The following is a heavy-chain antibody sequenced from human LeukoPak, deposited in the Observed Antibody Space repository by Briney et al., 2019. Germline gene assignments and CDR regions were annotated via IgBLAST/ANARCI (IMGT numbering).Heavy chain of an antibody. D-gene: IGHD3-3*01. CDR3: ARVSYDFWSGYYYYYYYYMDV. CDR1: GFTFSSYW. V-gene: IGHV3-7*01. Sequence: SGGSLRLSCAASGFTFSSYWMSWVRQAPGKGLEWVANIKQDGSEKYYVDSVKGRFTISRDNAKNSLYLQMNSLRAEDTAVYYCARVSYDFWSGYYYYYYYYMDVWGKGTTVIVSS. J-gene: IGHJ6*03. CDR2: IKQDGSEK.